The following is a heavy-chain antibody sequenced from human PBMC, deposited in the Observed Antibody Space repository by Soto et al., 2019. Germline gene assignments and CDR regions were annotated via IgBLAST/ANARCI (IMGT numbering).Heavy chain of an antibody. J-gene: IGHJ4*02. Sequence: SETLSLTCAVYGGSFSGYYWSWIRQPPGKGLEWIGEINHSGSTNYNPSLKSRVTISVDTSKNQFSLKLSSVTAADTAVYYCARLRYCSSTSCYFRFDYWGQGTLVTVSS. CDR2: INHSGST. D-gene: IGHD2-2*01. V-gene: IGHV4-34*01. CDR3: ARLRYCSSTSCYFRFDY. CDR1: GGSFSGYY.